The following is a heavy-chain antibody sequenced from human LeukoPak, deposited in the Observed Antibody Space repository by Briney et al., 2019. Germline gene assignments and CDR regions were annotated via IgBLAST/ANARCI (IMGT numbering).Heavy chain of an antibody. Sequence: GGSLRLSCAASGFTFSSYEMNWVRQAPGKGLEWVSYISSSGSTTYYADSVKGRFTISRDNAKNSLYLQMNSLRGEDTAVYYCARGGAVAGLYWGQGTLVTVSS. CDR3: ARGGAVAGLY. J-gene: IGHJ4*02. V-gene: IGHV3-48*03. D-gene: IGHD6-19*01. CDR2: ISSSGSTT. CDR1: GFTFSSYE.